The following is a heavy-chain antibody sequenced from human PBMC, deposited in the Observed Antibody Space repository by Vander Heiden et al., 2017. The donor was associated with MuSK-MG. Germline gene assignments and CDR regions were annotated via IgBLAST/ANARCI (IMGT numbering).Heavy chain of an antibody. CDR2: IRGSGGDT. CDR1: GFTFSSYA. CDR3: GKADYGDRD. D-gene: IGHD4-17*01. Sequence: VQLLESGGGLVQPGGSLRLSCVPSGFTFSSYAMPWVRPGPGKGLEWVSGIRGSGGDTDYADPVKGRFTISRDNSKHTLYLKMNSLRAEDTAVYYCGKADYGDRDWGQGTLVTVSS. J-gene: IGHJ1*01. V-gene: IGHV3-23*01.